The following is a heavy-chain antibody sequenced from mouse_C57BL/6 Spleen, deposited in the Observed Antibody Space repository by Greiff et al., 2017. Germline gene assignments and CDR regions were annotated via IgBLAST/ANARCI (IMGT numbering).Heavy chain of an antibody. D-gene: IGHD4-1*01. J-gene: IGHJ3*01. V-gene: IGHV1-64*01. CDR3: AREGGNWAWFAY. Sequence: QVQLQQPGAELVKPGASVKLSCKASGYTFTSYWMHWVKQRPGQGLEWIGMIHPNSGSTNYNEKFKSKATLTVDKSSSTANMQLSSLTSEDSAVFYCAREGGNWAWFAYWGQGTLVTVSA. CDR2: IHPNSGST. CDR1: GYTFTSYW.